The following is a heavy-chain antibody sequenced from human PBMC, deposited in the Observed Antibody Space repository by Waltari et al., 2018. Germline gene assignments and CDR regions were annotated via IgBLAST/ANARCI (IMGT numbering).Heavy chain of an antibody. V-gene: IGHV3-49*03. Sequence: EVQLVESGGGLVQPGQSLRLSCTGSGFTFGDSAMSWFRQAPGKGLWWVTFIRMNRCGGTTEDSASVRGRFTMSRDDSKSVAYLQMNSLKTEDTAVYYCARELDIVTRGYFWGLGTLVTVSS. CDR1: GFTFGDSA. CDR2: IRMNRCGGTT. J-gene: IGHJ4*02. CDR3: ARELDIVTRGYF. D-gene: IGHD5-12*01.